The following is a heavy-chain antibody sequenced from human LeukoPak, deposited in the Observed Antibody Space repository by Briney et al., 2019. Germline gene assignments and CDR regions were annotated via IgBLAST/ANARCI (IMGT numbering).Heavy chain of an antibody. CDR2: IYYSGST. V-gene: IGHV4-59*01. J-gene: IGHJ6*02. CDR3: ARQDSSSWYSDYYYYGMDV. CDR1: GGSISSYY. D-gene: IGHD6-13*01. Sequence: SETLSLTCTVSGGSISSYYWSWIRQPPGEGLEWIGYIYYSGSTNYNPSLKSRVTISVDTSKNQFSLKLSSVTAADTAVYHCARQDSSSWYSDYYYYGMDVWGQGTTVTVSS.